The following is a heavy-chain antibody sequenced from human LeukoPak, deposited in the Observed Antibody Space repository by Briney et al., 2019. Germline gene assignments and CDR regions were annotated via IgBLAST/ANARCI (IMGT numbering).Heavy chain of an antibody. CDR2: IIPIFGTA. D-gene: IGHD2-15*01. Sequence: SVKVSCKASGYTFTSYNMHWVRQAPGQGLEWMGGIIPIFGTANYAQKFQGRVTITADESTSTAYMELSSLRSEDTAVYYCARRITPRAFDIWGQGTMVTVSS. J-gene: IGHJ3*02. CDR3: ARRITPRAFDI. V-gene: IGHV1-69*13. CDR1: GYTFTSYN.